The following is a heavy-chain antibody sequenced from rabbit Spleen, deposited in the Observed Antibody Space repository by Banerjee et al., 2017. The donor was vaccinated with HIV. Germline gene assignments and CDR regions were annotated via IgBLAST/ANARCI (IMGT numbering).Heavy chain of an antibody. V-gene: IGHV1S45*01. CDR3: AGGRYAGRRYFRL. J-gene: IGHJ4*01. Sequence: QEQLVESGGGLVQPEGSLTLTCTASGFDFSSNAMCWVRQAPGKGLEWIGCIYAGSSGSTWYASWAKGRFTISKTSSTPVTLQMTSLPAADPAPSFCAGGRYAGRRYFRLWGQGPLV. CDR2: IYAGSSGST. D-gene: IGHD4-2*01. CDR1: GFDFSSNA.